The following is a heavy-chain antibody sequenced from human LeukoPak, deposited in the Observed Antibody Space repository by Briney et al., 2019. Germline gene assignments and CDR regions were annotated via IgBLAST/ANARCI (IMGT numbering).Heavy chain of an antibody. D-gene: IGHD3-9*01. CDR3: ASTYYDILTGYYPRFDY. CDR1: GGSISSSSYY. J-gene: IGHJ4*02. CDR2: IYYSGST. Sequence: SETLSLTCTVSGGSISSSSYYWGWIRQPPGKGLEWIGSIYYSGSTYYNPSLKSRVTISVDTSKNQFSLKLSSVTAADTAVYDCASTYYDILTGYYPRFDYWGQGTLVTVSS. V-gene: IGHV4-39*01.